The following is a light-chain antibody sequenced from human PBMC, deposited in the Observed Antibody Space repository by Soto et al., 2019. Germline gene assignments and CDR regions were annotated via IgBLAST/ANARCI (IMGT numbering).Light chain of an antibody. Sequence: AIRMTQSPSSLSASTGDRVTITCRASQGISSYLAWYQQKPGKAPKLLIYAASTLQSGVPSRFIGSGSGTDFTLTISCLQSEDFATYYCQQYYSYPRTFGQGTKGEIK. CDR3: QQYYSYPRT. CDR2: AAS. V-gene: IGKV1-8*01. CDR1: QGISSY. J-gene: IGKJ1*01.